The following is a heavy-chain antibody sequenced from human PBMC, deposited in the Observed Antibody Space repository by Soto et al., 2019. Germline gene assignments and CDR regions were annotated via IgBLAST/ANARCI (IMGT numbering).Heavy chain of an antibody. D-gene: IGHD2-2*02. CDR2: ISSRSDI. Sequence: GSLRRSGVVSGFTFSTYSINWVRQAPGKGLEWVSSISSRSDIYYADSVKGRFTISRDNAKNSVSLQMNSLRAEDTAVYYCEREYTAWPLAYGLDVWGQGTTVTVYS. V-gene: IGHV3-21*01. J-gene: IGHJ6*02. CDR3: EREYTAWPLAYGLDV. CDR1: GFTFSTYS.